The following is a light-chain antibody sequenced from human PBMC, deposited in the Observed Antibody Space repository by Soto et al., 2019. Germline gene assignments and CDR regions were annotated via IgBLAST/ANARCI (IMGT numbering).Light chain of an antibody. Sequence: EIVMTQSPATLSVSPGESVTLSCRASLTMNNNIAWYQHKPGQAPRLLIFGASSRATGVPGRFSGSGFGTEFTLSISSLQSEDFAVYYCQQYNERPPWTFGGGTKVEI. J-gene: IGKJ4*02. CDR2: GAS. CDR1: LTMNNN. CDR3: QQYNERPPWT. V-gene: IGKV3-15*01.